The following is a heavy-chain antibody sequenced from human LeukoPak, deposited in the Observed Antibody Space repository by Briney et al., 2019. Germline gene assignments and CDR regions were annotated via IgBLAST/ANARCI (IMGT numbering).Heavy chain of an antibody. Sequence: ASVKVSCRXSSYTFTGYYMHWLLHAPGQGLERMGSISPNSGGTNYAQKFQGSVTMTRDTSISTAYMELSSLRSEDTAVYYCAREPPGYSSGLPIDYWGQGTLVTVSS. D-gene: IGHD6-19*01. J-gene: IGHJ4*02. CDR1: SYTFTGYY. V-gene: IGHV1-2*02. CDR2: ISPNSGGT. CDR3: AREPPGYSSGLPIDY.